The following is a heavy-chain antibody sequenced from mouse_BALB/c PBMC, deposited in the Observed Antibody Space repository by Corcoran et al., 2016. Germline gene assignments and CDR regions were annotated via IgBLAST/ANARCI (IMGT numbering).Heavy chain of an antibody. CDR2: INTYTGEP. D-gene: IGHD4-1*01. CDR1: GYTFTNYG. Sequence: QIQLVQSGPELKKPGETVKISCKASGYTFTNYGMNWVKQAPGKGLKWMGWINTYTGEPTYADDFKGRFAFSLETSASTAYLQINNLKNEDMATYFCARLGRRYAMDYWGQGTSVTVSS. J-gene: IGHJ4*01. V-gene: IGHV9-1*02. CDR3: ARLGRRYAMDY.